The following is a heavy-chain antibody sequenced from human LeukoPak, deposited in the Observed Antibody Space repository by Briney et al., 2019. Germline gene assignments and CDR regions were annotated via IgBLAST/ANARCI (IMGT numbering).Heavy chain of an antibody. Sequence: GGSLRLSCAASGFTFSDYYMSWIRQAPGKGLEWVSYISSASSYTNYADSVKGRFTISRDNAKNSLYLQMNSLRAEDTAVYYCVRRYCSSSSCTLDSWGQGTLVTVSS. CDR1: GFTFSDYY. CDR2: ISSASSYT. V-gene: IGHV3-11*06. J-gene: IGHJ4*02. D-gene: IGHD2-15*01. CDR3: VRRYCSSSSCTLDS.